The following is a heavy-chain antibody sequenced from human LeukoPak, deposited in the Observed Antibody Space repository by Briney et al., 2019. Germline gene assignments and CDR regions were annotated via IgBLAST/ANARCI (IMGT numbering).Heavy chain of an antibody. Sequence: GASVKVSCKASGYTFTGYYMHWVRQAPGQGLEWMGRINPNSGGTNYAQKFQGRVTMTRDTAISTAYMELSRLRSDDTAVYYCARDHPDIVVVPAAMGFWGQGTLVTVSS. CDR3: ARDHPDIVVVPAAMGF. V-gene: IGHV1-2*06. J-gene: IGHJ4*02. CDR2: INPNSGGT. D-gene: IGHD2-2*01. CDR1: GYTFTGYY.